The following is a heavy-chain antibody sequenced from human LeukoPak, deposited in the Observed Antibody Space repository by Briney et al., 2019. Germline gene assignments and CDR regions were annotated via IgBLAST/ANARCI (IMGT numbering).Heavy chain of an antibody. V-gene: IGHV5-51*01. CDR2: ICPGDSDT. Sequence: GESMKISCKGSGYSFTSCWIGWVRQMPGKGVEWMGIICPGDSDTRYSPSFQGQVTISADKSISTAYLQWSSPKASDTAMYYCARRGITDYYFDYWGQGTLVTVSS. D-gene: IGHD3-10*01. CDR1: GYSFTSCW. CDR3: ARRGITDYYFDY. J-gene: IGHJ4*02.